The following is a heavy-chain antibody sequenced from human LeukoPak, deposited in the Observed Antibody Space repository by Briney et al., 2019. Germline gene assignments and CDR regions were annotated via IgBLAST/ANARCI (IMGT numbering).Heavy chain of an antibody. D-gene: IGHD6-19*01. CDR3: ASSLRRSSGWSTSDY. CDR2: IYPGDSTT. Sequence: GESLNISCKGSGSTFTSYLIGWVRPPRGKGLEWLGIIYPGDSTTKYSPCLQGQFTMSSDKSISTDYLQWSSLKAADTAMYYCASSLRRSSGWSTSDYWGQGTLVTVSS. J-gene: IGHJ4*02. CDR1: GSTFTSYL. V-gene: IGHV5-51*01.